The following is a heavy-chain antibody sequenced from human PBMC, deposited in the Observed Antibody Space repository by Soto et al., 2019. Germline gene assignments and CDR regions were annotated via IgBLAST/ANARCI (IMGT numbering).Heavy chain of an antibody. Sequence: PSETLSLTCTVSGGSISSYYWSWIRQPPGKGLEWIGEINHSGSTNYNPSLKSRVTISVDTSKNQFSLKLSSVTAADTAVYYCARNDYWGQGTLVTVSS. V-gene: IGHV4-34*01. CDR3: ARNDY. J-gene: IGHJ4*02. CDR1: GGSISSYY. CDR2: INHSGST.